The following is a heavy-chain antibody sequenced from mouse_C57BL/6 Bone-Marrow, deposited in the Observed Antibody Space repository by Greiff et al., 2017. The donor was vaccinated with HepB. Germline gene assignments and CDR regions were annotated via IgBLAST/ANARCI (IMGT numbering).Heavy chain of an antibody. CDR1: GFTFSSYG. Sequence: EVKVVESGGDLVKPGGSLKLSCAASGFTFSSYGMSWVRQTPDKRLEWVATISSGGSYTYYPDSVKGRFTISRDNAKNTLYLQMSSLKSEDTAMYYCARHPNPLYGYGSSSYAMDYWGQGTSVTVSS. CDR3: ARHPNPLYGYGSSSYAMDY. V-gene: IGHV5-6*01. D-gene: IGHD1-1*01. J-gene: IGHJ4*01. CDR2: ISSGGSYT.